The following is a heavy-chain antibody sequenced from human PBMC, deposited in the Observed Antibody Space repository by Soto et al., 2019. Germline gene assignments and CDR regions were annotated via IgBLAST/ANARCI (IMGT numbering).Heavy chain of an antibody. CDR2: IYYSGST. D-gene: IGHD6-13*01. CDR3: ARQAAGSIYYYYYYGMDV. CDR1: GGSISSSSYY. J-gene: IGHJ6*02. Sequence: SETLSLTCTVSGGSISSSSYYWGWIRQPPGKGLEWIGSIYYSGSTYYNPSLKSRVTISVDTSKNQFSLKLSSVTAADTAVYYCARQAAGSIYYYYYYGMDVRGQGTTVTVSS. V-gene: IGHV4-39*01.